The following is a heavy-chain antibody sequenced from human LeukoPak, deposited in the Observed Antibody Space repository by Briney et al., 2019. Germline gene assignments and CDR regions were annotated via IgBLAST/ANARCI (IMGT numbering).Heavy chain of an antibody. CDR1: GFTFSSYA. V-gene: IGHV3-48*01. CDR3: ARNWYYYMDV. J-gene: IGHJ6*03. CDR2: ISSSSSTI. Sequence: GGSLRLSCAASGFTFSSYAMNWVRQAPGKGLEWISYISSSSSTIYYADSVKGRFTISRDNAKNSLYLQMNSLRAEDTAVYYCARNWYYYMDVWGKGTTVTVSS.